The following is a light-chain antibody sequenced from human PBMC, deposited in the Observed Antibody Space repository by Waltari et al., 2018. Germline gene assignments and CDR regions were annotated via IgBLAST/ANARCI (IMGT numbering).Light chain of an antibody. Sequence: QXALTQPASVSGSPGQSITLSCTGTTTDVGAYNFVSWYQQHPGEVPKLLIYEVNNRPSGVSDRFSGSRSGNTASLTISGLLAEDEADYYCCSHSSSSTLVLFGGGTKVTVL. J-gene: IGLJ3*02. V-gene: IGLV2-14*01. CDR1: TTDVGAYNF. CDR3: CSHSSSSTLVL. CDR2: EVN.